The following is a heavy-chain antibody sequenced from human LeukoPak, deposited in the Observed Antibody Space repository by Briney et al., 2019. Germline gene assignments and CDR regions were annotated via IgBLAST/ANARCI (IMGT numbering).Heavy chain of an antibody. CDR2: ISGSGGST. J-gene: IGHJ4*02. CDR3: AKDALYCSGGSCYPRGFDY. D-gene: IGHD2-15*01. CDR1: GFTFSSYA. Sequence: RAGGSLRLSCAASGFTFSSYAMSWVRQAPGKGLEWVSAISGSGGSTYYADSVKGRFTISRDNSKNTLYLQMNSLRADDTAVYYCAKDALYCSGGSCYPRGFDYWGQGTLVTVSS. V-gene: IGHV3-23*01.